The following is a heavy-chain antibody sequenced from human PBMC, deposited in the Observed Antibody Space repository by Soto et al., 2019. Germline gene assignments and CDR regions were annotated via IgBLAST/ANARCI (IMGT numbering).Heavy chain of an antibody. CDR1: GYTFTSYG. Sequence: QVQLVQSGAEVKKPGASVKVSCKASGYTFTSYGISWVRQAPGQGLEWMGWISAYNGNTNYAQKLQGRVTMTTDTSTSTAYMELRSLRFDDTAVYYCARISGYDYELGHYYYGMDVWGQGTTVTVSS. D-gene: IGHD5-12*01. V-gene: IGHV1-18*04. CDR2: ISAYNGNT. CDR3: ARISGYDYELGHYYYGMDV. J-gene: IGHJ6*02.